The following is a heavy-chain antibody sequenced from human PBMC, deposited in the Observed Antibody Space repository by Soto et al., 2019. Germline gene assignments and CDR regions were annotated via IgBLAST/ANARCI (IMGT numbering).Heavy chain of an antibody. D-gene: IGHD2-2*01. J-gene: IGHJ6*02. CDR1: GYTFTDYG. CDR3: AREYCSGTSCYVPDV. Sequence: ASVKGSCKASGYTFTDYGISWVRQAPGQGLEWMGWISAYNDNTKYAQKLQGRVTMTTDTSTSTVYMELRSLRSDDTAVYYCAREYCSGTSCYVPDVWGQGTTVTVSS. CDR2: ISAYNDNT. V-gene: IGHV1-18*04.